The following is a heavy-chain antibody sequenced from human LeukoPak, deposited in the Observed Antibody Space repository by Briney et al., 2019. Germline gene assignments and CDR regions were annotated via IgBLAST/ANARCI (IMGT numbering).Heavy chain of an antibody. D-gene: IGHD5-12*01. CDR2: INHSGST. J-gene: IGHJ4*02. V-gene: IGHV4-34*01. Sequence: SETLSFTCAVYGGSFSGYYWSWIRQPPGKGLEWIGEINHSGSTNYNPCLKRRVTISVDTSKNQFSLKLSSVTAADTAVYYCARVGGRRGYSGYDLFPYTYYFDYWGQGTLVTVSS. CDR1: GGSFSGYY. CDR3: ARVGGRRGYSGYDLFPYTYYFDY.